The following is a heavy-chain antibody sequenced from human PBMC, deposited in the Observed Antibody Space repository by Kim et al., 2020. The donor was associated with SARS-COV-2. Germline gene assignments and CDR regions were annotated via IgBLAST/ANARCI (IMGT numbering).Heavy chain of an antibody. J-gene: IGHJ4*02. V-gene: IGHV1-69*13. D-gene: IGHD3-22*01. CDR3: ASGFTPTQHLTTYYYDSSGYPS. CDR1: GGTFSSYA. CDR2: IIPIFGTA. Sequence: SVKVSCKASGGTFSSYAISWVRQAPGQGLEWMGGIIPIFGTANYAQKFQGRVTITADESTSTAYMELSSLRSEDTAVYYCASGFTPTQHLTTYYYDSSGYPSWGQGTLVTVSS.